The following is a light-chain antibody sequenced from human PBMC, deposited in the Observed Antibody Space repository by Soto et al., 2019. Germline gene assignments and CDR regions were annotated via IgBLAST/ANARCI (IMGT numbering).Light chain of an antibody. V-gene: IGLV2-14*03. J-gene: IGLJ1*01. CDR1: SSDVGGYNY. Sequence: QSALTQPASVSGSPGRSITISCTGNSSDVGGYNYVSWYQQHPGKAPKLMIYDVSNRPSGVSNRFSGSKSGNTASLTISGLQAEDEADYYCSSYTSSSTPYVFGTGTKVTVL. CDR2: DVS. CDR3: SSYTSSSTPYV.